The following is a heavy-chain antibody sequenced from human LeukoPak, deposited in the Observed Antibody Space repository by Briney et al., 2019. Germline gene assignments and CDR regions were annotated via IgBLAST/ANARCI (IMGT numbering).Heavy chain of an antibody. Sequence: GGSLKLSCAASGYTFSSYGMHWVRQAPGKGLEWVAVISYDGSNKYYVDSVKGRFTISRDNSKNTLYLQMNSLRAEDTAVYYCAKDRVTAAGYYFDYWGQGTPVTVSS. CDR3: AKDRVTAAGYYFDY. V-gene: IGHV3-30*19. J-gene: IGHJ4*02. CDR2: ISYDGSNK. CDR1: GYTFSSYG. D-gene: IGHD6-13*01.